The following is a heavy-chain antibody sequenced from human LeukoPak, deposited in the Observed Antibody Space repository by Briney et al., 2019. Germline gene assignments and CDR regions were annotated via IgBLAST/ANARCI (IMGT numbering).Heavy chain of an antibody. Sequence: GGSLRLSCTASGFTFGDYAMSWVRQAPGKGLEWISYISSDGSTIYYADSVKGRFTISRDNARNSLYLQMNSLRAEDTAVYYCARDPAMQTWLSAYYFDYWGQGTQVTVSS. V-gene: IGHV3-48*03. D-gene: IGHD3-22*01. CDR1: GFTFGDYA. CDR3: ARDPAMQTWLSAYYFDY. CDR2: ISSDGSTI. J-gene: IGHJ4*02.